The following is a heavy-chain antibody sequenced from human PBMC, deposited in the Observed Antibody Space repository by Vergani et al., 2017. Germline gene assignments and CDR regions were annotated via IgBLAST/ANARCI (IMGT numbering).Heavy chain of an antibody. J-gene: IGHJ3*02. D-gene: IGHD2-2*01. CDR1: GGSISSGHYY. CDR2: IYYSGRT. V-gene: IGHV4-30-4*01. CDR3: ARETCSSTSCLYLGVAFDI. Sequence: QVQLQESGPGLVKPSQTLSLTCTASGGSISSGHYYWSWIRRPPGKGLEWIGHIYYSGRTYYKSSLKSRVTISVDTSNNQFSLKLSSVTAADTAVYYCARETCSSTSCLYLGVAFDIWGQGTMVTVSS.